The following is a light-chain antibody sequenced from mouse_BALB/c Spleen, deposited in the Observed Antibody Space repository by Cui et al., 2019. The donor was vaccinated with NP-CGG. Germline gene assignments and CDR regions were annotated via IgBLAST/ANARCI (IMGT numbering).Light chain of an antibody. Sequence: QAVVTQEYALTTSPGATVTLTCRSSTGTVTTSNYANWVQEKPDHLFTGPIGGTNNRAPGVPARFSGSLIGDKAALTITGAQTEDEAIYFCALWYSNHWVFGGGTKLTVL. CDR1: TGTVTTSNY. J-gene: IGLJ1*01. V-gene: IGLV1*01. CDR2: GTN. CDR3: ALWYSNHWV.